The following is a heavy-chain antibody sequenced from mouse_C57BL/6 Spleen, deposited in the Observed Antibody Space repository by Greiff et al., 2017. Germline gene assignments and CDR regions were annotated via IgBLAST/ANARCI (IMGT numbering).Heavy chain of an antibody. V-gene: IGHV1-81*01. D-gene: IGHD3-2*02. CDR2: IYPRSGNT. CDR1: GYTFTSYG. Sequence: QVQLQQSGAELARPGASVKLSCKASGYTFTSYGISWVKQRTGQGLEWIGEIYPRSGNTYYNEKFKGKATLTADKSSSTAYMELRSLTSEDSAVYFCARSGQLRLPYAMDYWGQGTSVTVSS. CDR3: ARSGQLRLPYAMDY. J-gene: IGHJ4*01.